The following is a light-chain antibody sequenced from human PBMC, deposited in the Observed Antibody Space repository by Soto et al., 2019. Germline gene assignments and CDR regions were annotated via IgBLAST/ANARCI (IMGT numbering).Light chain of an antibody. CDR1: QSVSSN. V-gene: IGKV3-15*01. J-gene: IGKJ1*01. CDR3: QQYNNWPPWT. CDR2: GAS. Sequence: EIVMTQSPATLSVSPGERATLSCRASQSVSSNLAWYQQKPGLAPRLLIYGASTRATGIPARFSGSESGTEFTLTITTLQSEDFAVYYCQQYNNWPPWTFGQGTKVEIK.